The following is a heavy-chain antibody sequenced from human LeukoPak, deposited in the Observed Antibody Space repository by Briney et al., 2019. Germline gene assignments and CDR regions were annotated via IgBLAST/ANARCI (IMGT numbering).Heavy chain of an antibody. CDR1: GGSISSSY. CDR2: IYYSGST. J-gene: IGHJ4*02. V-gene: IGHV4-59*01. CDR3: ARNLYGGSLNYFDY. Sequence: PSETLSLTCTVSGGSISSSYWCWIRQPPGKGLEWIGYIYYSGSTNYNPSLKSRVTISVDTSKSHFSLKLISVTAADTAVYYCARNLYGGSLNYFDYWGQGTLVTVSS. D-gene: IGHD4-23*01.